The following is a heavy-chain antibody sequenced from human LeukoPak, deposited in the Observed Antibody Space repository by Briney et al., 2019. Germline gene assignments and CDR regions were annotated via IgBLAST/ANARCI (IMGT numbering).Heavy chain of an antibody. J-gene: IGHJ4*02. CDR2: VSSDGSIT. V-gene: IGHV3-74*01. CDR1: GFTFSSYW. D-gene: IGHD3-3*01. Sequence: GGSLRLSCAASGFTFSSYWMHWVRQAPGKGLVWVSRVSSDGSITDYTDSVKGRLTISRDNAKNTLYLQMNSLRAEDTAMYYCVRAVGGNDGRTFGYWAQGTLVTVSS. CDR3: VRAVGGNDGRTFGY.